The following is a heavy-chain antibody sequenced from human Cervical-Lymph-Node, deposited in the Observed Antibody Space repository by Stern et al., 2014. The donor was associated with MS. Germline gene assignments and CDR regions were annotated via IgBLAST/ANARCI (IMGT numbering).Heavy chain of an antibody. J-gene: IGHJ1*01. CDR3: AREGGNTAEYFQH. D-gene: IGHD4-23*01. Sequence: VQLVESRGGVVQPGRSLRLSCAASGFTFSSSGMHWVRQAPGKGLEWLASIWYDGSNRYYADSVKGRFTISRDNSKNTLYLQINRLRAEDTAVYYCAREGGNTAEYFQHWGQGTLVTVSS. CDR2: IWYDGSNR. V-gene: IGHV3-33*01. CDR1: GFTFSSSG.